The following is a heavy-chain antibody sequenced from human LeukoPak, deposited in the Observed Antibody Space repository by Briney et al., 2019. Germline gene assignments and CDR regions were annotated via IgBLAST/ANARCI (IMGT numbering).Heavy chain of an antibody. Sequence: GESLKISCKGSGYRFTSYWIGWVRQMPGKGLEWMGIIYPGDSDTRYSPSFQGQVTISADKSISTAYMQWSSVKASDTAMYYCARQASRSSWYHWCDSWGQGTLVTVAS. J-gene: IGHJ5*01. CDR2: IYPGDSDT. D-gene: IGHD6-13*01. CDR3: ARQASRSSWYHWCDS. V-gene: IGHV5-51*01. CDR1: GYRFTSYW.